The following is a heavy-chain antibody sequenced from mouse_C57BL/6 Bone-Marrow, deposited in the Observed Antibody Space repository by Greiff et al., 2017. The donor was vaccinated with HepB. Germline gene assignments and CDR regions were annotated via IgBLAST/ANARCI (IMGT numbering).Heavy chain of an antibody. J-gene: IGHJ4*01. CDR1: GYSITSGYY. D-gene: IGHD1-1*01. CDR3: ARDTPYYYGSSYDLYAMDY. CDR2: ISYDGSN. V-gene: IGHV3-6*01. Sequence: EVQLQESGPGLVKPSQSLSLTCSVTGYSITSGYYWNWIRQFPGNKLEWMGYISYDGSNNYNPSLKNRISITRDTSKNQFFLKLNSVTTEDTATYYCARDTPYYYGSSYDLYAMDYWGQGTSVTVSS.